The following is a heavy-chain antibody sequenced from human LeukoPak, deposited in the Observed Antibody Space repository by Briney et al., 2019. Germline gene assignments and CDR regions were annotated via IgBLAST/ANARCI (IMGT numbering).Heavy chain of an antibody. CDR3: ARFCSSTSCYDYFDY. D-gene: IGHD2-2*01. J-gene: IGHJ4*02. CDR2: IIPILGIA. Sequence: ASVKVSCKASGGTFSSYAISWVRQAPGQGLEWMGRIIPILGIANYAQKFQGRVTITADKSTSTAYMELSSLRSEDTAVYYCARFCSSTSCYDYFDYWGQGTLVTVSS. V-gene: IGHV1-69*04. CDR1: GGTFSSYA.